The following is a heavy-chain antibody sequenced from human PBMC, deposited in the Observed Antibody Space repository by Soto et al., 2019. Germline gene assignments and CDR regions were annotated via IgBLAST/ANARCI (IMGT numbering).Heavy chain of an antibody. CDR2: TIPILGTA. J-gene: IGHJ4*02. CDR3: ARDPRRGFGELSDDY. CDR1: GGTFINYA. D-gene: IGHD3-16*02. Sequence: QVQLVQSGAEVKKPGSSVRVSCKASGGTFINYAISWVRQAPGQGLEWMGGTIPILGTAKYAQKFQGRVTIAADRCKSTAYMELSSLSTEDTAVYYSARDPRRGFGELSDDYWGQGTLVTVSS. V-gene: IGHV1-69*06.